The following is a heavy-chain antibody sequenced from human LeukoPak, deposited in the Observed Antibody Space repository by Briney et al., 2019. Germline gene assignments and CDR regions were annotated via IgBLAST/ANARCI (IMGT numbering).Heavy chain of an antibody. CDR2: IKQDGSEK. CDR3: ARYPKSTVIPPPFDY. D-gene: IGHD4-17*01. Sequence: GGSLRLSCAASGFTFSSYWMSWVRQAPWKGLEWVANIKQDGSEKYYVDSVKGRFTISRDNAKNSLYLQMNSLRAEDTAVYYCARYPKSTVIPPPFDYWGQGTLVTVSS. J-gene: IGHJ4*02. CDR1: GFTFSSYW. V-gene: IGHV3-7*01.